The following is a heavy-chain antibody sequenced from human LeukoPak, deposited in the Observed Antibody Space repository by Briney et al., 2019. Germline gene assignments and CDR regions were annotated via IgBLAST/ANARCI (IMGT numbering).Heavy chain of an antibody. V-gene: IGHV3-30*04. J-gene: IGHJ4*02. Sequence: GRSLRLSCAASGFTFSSYAMHWVRQAPGKGLEWVAVISYDGSNKYYADSVKCRFTISRDNSKNTLYLQMNSLRAEDTAVYYCARDKLYYFDYWGQGTLVTVSS. CDR1: GFTFSSYA. CDR2: ISYDGSNK. CDR3: ARDKLYYFDY. D-gene: IGHD2/OR15-2a*01.